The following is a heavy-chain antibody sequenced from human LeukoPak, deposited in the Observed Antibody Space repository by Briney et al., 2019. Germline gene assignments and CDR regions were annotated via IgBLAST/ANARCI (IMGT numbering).Heavy chain of an antibody. CDR2: IYYSGST. Sequence: SETLSLTCTVSGGSMSSYYWSWIRQPPGKGLEWIAYIYYSGSTSYNPSLKCRVTILVDTSNNQFSLKLSSVTAADTAVYYCARHVGGGSSTGFDFWGQGTLVTVSS. D-gene: IGHD2-2*01. CDR3: ARHVGGGSSTGFDF. J-gene: IGHJ4*02. V-gene: IGHV4-59*08. CDR1: GGSMSSYY.